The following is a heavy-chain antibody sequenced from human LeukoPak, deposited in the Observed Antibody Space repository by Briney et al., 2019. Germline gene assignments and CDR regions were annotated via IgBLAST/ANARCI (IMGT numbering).Heavy chain of an antibody. J-gene: IGHJ4*02. Sequence: SETLSLTCTVSGGSISSYYWSWIRQPPGKGLEWIGYIYYSGSTNYNPSLKSRVTISVDTSKNQFSLKVSSVTAADTAVYYCAREGGSTWYPFDYWGQGTLVTVSS. CDR1: GGSISSYY. D-gene: IGHD6-13*01. CDR2: IYYSGST. V-gene: IGHV4-59*01. CDR3: AREGGSTWYPFDY.